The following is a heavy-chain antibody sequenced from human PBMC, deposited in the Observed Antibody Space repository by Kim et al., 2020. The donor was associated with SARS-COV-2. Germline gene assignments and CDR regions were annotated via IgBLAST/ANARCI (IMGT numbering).Heavy chain of an antibody. J-gene: IGHJ4*02. V-gene: IGHV3-23*01. D-gene: IGHD2-21*02. CDR3: AKVTAITAPFYDY. Sequence: SADSVQGRFTISRDNSKNALNLEMNSLRVEDTALYYCAKVTAITAPFYDYWGQGTPVTVSS.